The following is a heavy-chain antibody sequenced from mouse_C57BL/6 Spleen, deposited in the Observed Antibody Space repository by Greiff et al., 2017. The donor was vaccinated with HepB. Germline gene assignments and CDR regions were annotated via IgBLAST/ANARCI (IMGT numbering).Heavy chain of an antibody. D-gene: IGHD2-1*01. CDR3: ARDRGVTQYYFDY. J-gene: IGHJ2*01. Sequence: EVQRVESGGGLVKPGGSLKLSCAASGFTFSSYAMSWVRQTPEKRLEWVATISDGGSYTYYPDNVKGRFTISRDNAKNNLYLQMSHLKSEDTAMYYCARDRGVTQYYFDYWGQGTTLTVSS. CDR1: GFTFSSYA. V-gene: IGHV5-4*01. CDR2: ISDGGSYT.